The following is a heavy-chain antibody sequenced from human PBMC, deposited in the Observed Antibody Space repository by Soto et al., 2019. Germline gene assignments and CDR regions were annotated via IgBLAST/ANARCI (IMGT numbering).Heavy chain of an antibody. D-gene: IGHD5-12*01. J-gene: IGHJ4*02. CDR2: IYYSGST. Sequence: PSETLSLTCTVSGGSISSYYWSWIRQPPGKGLEWIGYIYYSGSTNYNPYLKSRVTISVDTSKNQFSLKLSSVTAADTAVYYCARARYSGSGDYFDYWGQGTLVTVSS. CDR1: GGSISSYY. CDR3: ARARYSGSGDYFDY. V-gene: IGHV4-59*01.